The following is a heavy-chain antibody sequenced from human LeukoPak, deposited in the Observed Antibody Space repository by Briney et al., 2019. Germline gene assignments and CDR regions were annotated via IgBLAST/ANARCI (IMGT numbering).Heavy chain of an antibody. CDR2: ISGSGGST. CDR1: GFTFSSYA. Sequence: GGSLRLSCAASGFTFSSYAMSWVRQAPGKGLEWVSAISGSGGSTYYADSVKGRFTISRDNSKNTLYLQMNSLRAEDTAVYYCARVRGGSGSYYNYIDYWGQGNLVTVSS. D-gene: IGHD3-10*01. J-gene: IGHJ4*02. V-gene: IGHV3-23*01. CDR3: ARVRGGSGSYYNYIDY.